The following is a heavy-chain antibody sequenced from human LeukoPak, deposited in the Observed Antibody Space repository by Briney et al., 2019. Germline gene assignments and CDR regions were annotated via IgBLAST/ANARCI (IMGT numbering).Heavy chain of an antibody. D-gene: IGHD4-17*01. V-gene: IGHV4-30-2*01. CDR3: ARVPGDSDAFDI. CDR2: IYHSGST. J-gene: IGHJ3*02. Sequence: SETLSLTCAVSGGSISSGGYSWSWIRQPPGKGLEWIGYIYHSGSTYYHPSLKSRVTISVDRSKNQFSLKLSSVTAADTAVYYCARVPGDSDAFDIWGQGTMVTVSS. CDR1: GGSISSGGYS.